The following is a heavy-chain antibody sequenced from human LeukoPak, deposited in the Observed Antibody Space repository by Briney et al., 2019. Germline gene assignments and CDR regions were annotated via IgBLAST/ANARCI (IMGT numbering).Heavy chain of an antibody. CDR3: ARDPHGVLPNWGLDY. CDR2: ISSSGSTI. V-gene: IGHV3-48*03. D-gene: IGHD7-27*01. CDR1: GFTFSSYE. J-gene: IGHJ4*02. Sequence: GGSLRLSCAASGFTFSSYEVNWVRQAPGKGLEWVSYISSSGSTIYYADSVKGRFTISRDNAKNSLYLQMNSLRAEDTAVYYCARDPHGVLPNWGLDYWGQGTLVTVSS.